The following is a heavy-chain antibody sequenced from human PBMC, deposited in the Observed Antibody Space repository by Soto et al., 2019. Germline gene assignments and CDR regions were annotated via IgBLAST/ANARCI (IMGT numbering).Heavy chain of an antibody. J-gene: IGHJ6*02. CDR1: GYTFTSYA. V-gene: IGHV1-3*01. CDR2: INAASGNT. CDR3: ATSSTRDWADYFYAMDV. D-gene: IGHD2-2*01. Sequence: GASVKVSCKASGYTFTSYAVHWVRQAPGQGLEWMGFINAASGNTKYSQNFQGRVTFNSDTSASAASMEMSSLVSADTAVYSCATSSTRDWADYFYAMDVWGQGTTVTVSS.